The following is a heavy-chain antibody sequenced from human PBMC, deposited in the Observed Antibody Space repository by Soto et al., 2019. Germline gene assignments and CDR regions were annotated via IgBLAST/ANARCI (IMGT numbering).Heavy chain of an antibody. Sequence: GASVKVSCKASGYTFTSYAMHWVRQAPGQRLEWMGWINAGNGNTKYAQKLQGRVTMTTDTSTSIAYMELRSLRSDDTAVYYCARDPTVTTSDYYYGMDVWGQGTTVTVSS. V-gene: IGHV1-3*01. CDR1: GYTFTSYA. CDR3: ARDPTVTTSDYYYGMDV. D-gene: IGHD4-4*01. CDR2: INAGNGNT. J-gene: IGHJ6*02.